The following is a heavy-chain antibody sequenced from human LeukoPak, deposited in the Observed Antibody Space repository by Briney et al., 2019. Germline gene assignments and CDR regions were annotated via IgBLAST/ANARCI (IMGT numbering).Heavy chain of an antibody. CDR1: GGSISSYS. CDR2: IYPRESP. V-gene: IGHV4-4*07. Sequence: SETLSLTCTVSGGSISSYSWSWMRQPAGKGLEWIGRIYPRESPNYNPSLKSRVIMSVDKSKNQFSLKLRSVTAADTAVYYCVRNFDSYNAFDIWGQGTMVTVSS. D-gene: IGHD3-22*01. J-gene: IGHJ3*02. CDR3: VRNFDSYNAFDI.